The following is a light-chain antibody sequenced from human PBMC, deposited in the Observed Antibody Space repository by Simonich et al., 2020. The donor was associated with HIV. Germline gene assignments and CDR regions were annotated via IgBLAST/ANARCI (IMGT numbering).Light chain of an antibody. CDR1: SSDVGGYNY. Sequence: QSALTQPASVSGSPGQSITISCTGTSSDVGGYNYVSWYQQHPGKAPKLMIYDVSKRPSGVSNRVSGSKSGNTASLPISGLQAEDEADYYCSSYTSSSTWVFGGGTKLTVL. V-gene: IGLV2-14*01. J-gene: IGLJ2*01. CDR2: DVS. CDR3: SSYTSSSTWV.